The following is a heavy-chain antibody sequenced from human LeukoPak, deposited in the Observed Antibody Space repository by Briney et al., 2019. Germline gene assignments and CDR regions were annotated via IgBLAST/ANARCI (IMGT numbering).Heavy chain of an antibody. V-gene: IGHV4-59*12. CDR1: GGSISSYY. Sequence: PSETLSLTCTVYGGSISSYYGSWIRQPPGKGLEWIGYIYYSGSTNYNPSLKSRVTISVDTSKNQFSLKLSSVTAADTAVYYCARGHRRWRESWGQGTLVTVSS. CDR2: IYYSGST. J-gene: IGHJ4*02. D-gene: IGHD1-14*01. CDR3: ARGHRRWRES.